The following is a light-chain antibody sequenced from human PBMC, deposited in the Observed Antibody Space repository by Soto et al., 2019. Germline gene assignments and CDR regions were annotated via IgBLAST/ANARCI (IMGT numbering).Light chain of an antibody. CDR3: ATWDDSLNGLYV. J-gene: IGLJ1*01. Sequence: QSALTQPPSASGTRGQGVTISCSGSTSNIGSNYVYWYQQLPGTAPKLLIYRNNQRPSGVPDRFSGSKSGTSASLAISGLRSDDEADYFCATWDDSLNGLYVFGTGTKVTVL. CDR1: TSNIGSNY. V-gene: IGLV1-47*01. CDR2: RNN.